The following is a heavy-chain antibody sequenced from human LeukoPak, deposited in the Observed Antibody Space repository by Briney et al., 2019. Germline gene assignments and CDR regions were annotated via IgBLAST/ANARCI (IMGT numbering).Heavy chain of an antibody. CDR2: IYNSGST. CDR1: GGSISNYY. D-gene: IGHD1-26*01. J-gene: IGHJ1*01. V-gene: IGHV4-59*01. Sequence: SETLSLTCTVSGGSISNYYWSWIRQPPGKGLEWIGFIYNSGSTNYNPSLKSRVSISVDTSKNQFSLKLSSVTAADTAVYYCARDGTSRSIQHWGQGALVTVSS. CDR3: ARDGTSRSIQH.